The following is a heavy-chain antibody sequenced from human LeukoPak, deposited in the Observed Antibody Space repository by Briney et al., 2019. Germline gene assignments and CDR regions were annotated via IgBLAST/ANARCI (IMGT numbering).Heavy chain of an antibody. V-gene: IGHV3-66*01. CDR3: ARDHGKDAPMDV. CDR2: TWHNGYD. Sequence: GGSLRLSLAAAGFTVITNYVSWVRQAPGKGLEWVAVTWHNGYDYYAPSVKGRVTISRDNSKNTLYLQMNSLRVEDTAAYYCARDHGKDAPMDVWGQGTTVTVSS. CDR1: GFTVITNY. J-gene: IGHJ6*02.